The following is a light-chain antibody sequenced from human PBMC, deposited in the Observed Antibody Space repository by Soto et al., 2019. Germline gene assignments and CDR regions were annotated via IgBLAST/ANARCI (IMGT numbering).Light chain of an antibody. CDR3: SSYTSSITPHAV. CDR2: DVS. J-gene: IGLJ7*01. Sequence: QSALTQPASVSGSPGQSITISCTGTSSDVGGYNYVSWYQQHPGKAPKLMIYDVSNRPSGVSKRFSGSKFGNTASLTISGLQAEDEADYYCSSYTSSITPHAVFGGGTQLTVL. CDR1: SSDVGGYNY. V-gene: IGLV2-14*01.